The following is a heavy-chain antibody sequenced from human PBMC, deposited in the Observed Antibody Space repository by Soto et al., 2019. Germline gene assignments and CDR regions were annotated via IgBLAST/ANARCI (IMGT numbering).Heavy chain of an antibody. CDR3: VSGYVYFDN. CDR1: GITFSNYG. J-gene: IGHJ4*02. V-gene: IGHV3-33*01. CDR2: IWYDGRDK. D-gene: IGHD3-22*01. Sequence: QVQLVESGGGVVQPGRSLRLSCAASGITFSNYGTHWVRQAPGKGLEWVAVIWYDGRDKYYADSVKGRVTISRDNSKNTLYLQMNSLTADDTAVYYCVSGYVYFDNWGQGTLVTVSS.